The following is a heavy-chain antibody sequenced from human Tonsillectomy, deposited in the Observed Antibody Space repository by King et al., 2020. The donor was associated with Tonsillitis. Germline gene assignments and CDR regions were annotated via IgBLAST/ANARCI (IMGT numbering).Heavy chain of an antibody. CDR3: AKDTGISLSYGMDV. D-gene: IGHD6-13*01. V-gene: IGHV3-9*01. CDR1: GFTFDNYA. Sequence: QLVQSGGGLVQPGRSLRLSCAASGFTFDNYAMHWVRQAPGKGLEWVSGISWNGGSIGYADSVKGRFTISRDNAKNSLFLQMNSLRAEDTALYYCAKDTGISLSYGMDVWGQGTTVTVSS. J-gene: IGHJ6*02. CDR2: ISWNGGSI.